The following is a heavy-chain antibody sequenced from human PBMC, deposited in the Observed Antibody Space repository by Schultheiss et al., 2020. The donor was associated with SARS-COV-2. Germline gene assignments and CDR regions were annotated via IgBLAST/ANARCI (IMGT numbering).Heavy chain of an antibody. CDR2: IWYDGSNK. CDR1: GFTFSSYG. Sequence: GESLKISCAASGFTFSSYGMHWVRQAPGKGLEWVAVIWYDGSNKYYADSVKGRFTISRDNAKNSLYLQMNSLRAEDTAVYYCAAAPLDPSFYYYGMDVWGQGTTVTVSS. J-gene: IGHJ6*02. CDR3: AAAPLDPSFYYYGMDV. D-gene: IGHD6-13*01. V-gene: IGHV3-33*03.